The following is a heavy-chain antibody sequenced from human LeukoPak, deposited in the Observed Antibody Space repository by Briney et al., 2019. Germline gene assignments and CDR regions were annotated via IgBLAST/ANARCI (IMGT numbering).Heavy chain of an antibody. J-gene: IGHJ4*02. D-gene: IGHD1-26*01. CDR3: AKDGGVEGASVRAFDF. V-gene: IGHV3-23*01. CDR1: GFSFSWHA. CDR2: LSGSGGNT. Sequence: GGSLRLSCAASGFSFSWHAMNWVRQAPGKGLEWVSVLSGSGGNTFYADSVKGRFTISRDNSKNTVYLQMNSLRVEDTAVYYCAKDGGVEGASVRAFDFWGQGTLVTVSS.